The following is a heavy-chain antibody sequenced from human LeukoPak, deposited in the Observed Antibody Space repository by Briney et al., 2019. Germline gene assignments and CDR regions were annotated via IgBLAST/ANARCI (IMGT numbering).Heavy chain of an antibody. CDR1: GFTFSDYW. D-gene: IGHD4-11*01. CDR3: GRDNNYKVDV. Sequence: GGFLTLSCAASGFTFSDYWRLWVRQAPGKGLVWVSNIKTDGSITNYAASVKGRFTISRDNAKNTLYLQMNSLRAEDTAVYYCGRDNNYKVDVWGKGTTVTVSS. V-gene: IGHV3-74*01. J-gene: IGHJ6*04. CDR2: IKTDGSIT.